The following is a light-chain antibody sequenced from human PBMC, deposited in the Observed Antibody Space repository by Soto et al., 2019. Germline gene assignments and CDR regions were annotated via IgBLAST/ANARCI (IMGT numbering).Light chain of an antibody. CDR2: AAS. Sequence: DIQMTQSPASLSASAGERATISCRASQSITSYLTWYQQKPGRAPKLLICAASSLKSGVPSRWCGSGAGRDFIPTISSMQPEDFATFYCQQSYSTPTTFGQGTRLEI. V-gene: IGKV1-39*01. CDR1: QSITSY. J-gene: IGKJ5*01. CDR3: QQSYSTPTT.